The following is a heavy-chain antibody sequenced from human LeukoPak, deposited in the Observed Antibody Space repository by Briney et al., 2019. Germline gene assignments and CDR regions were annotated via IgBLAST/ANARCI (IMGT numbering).Heavy chain of an antibody. V-gene: IGHV3-15*01. CDR1: GFTFSNAW. CDR3: TTRTGFLEWLLYPIFDY. CDR2: IKSKTDGGTT. Sequence: GGSLRLSCAASGFTFSNAWMSWVRQAPGKGLEWVGRIKSKTDGGTTDYAAPVKGRFTISRDDSKNTLYLQMNSLKTEDTAVYYCTTRTGFLEWLLYPIFDYWGQGTLVTVSS. D-gene: IGHD3-3*01. J-gene: IGHJ4*02.